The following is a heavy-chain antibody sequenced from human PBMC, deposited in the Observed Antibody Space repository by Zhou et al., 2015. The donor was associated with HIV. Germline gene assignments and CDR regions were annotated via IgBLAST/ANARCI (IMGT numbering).Heavy chain of an antibody. Sequence: QVQLVQSGAEVKKPGSSVKVSCKASGGTFSSYAISWVRQAPGQGLEWMGGIIPIFGTANYAQKFQGRVTITADESTSTAYMELSSLRSEDTAVYYCARDRNYRLVVGFGGGSYLRYYYGMDVVGPRDRRSPS. CDR1: GGTFSSYA. CDR2: IIPIFGTA. CDR3: ARDRNYRLVVGFGGGSYLRYYYGMDV. D-gene: IGHD1-26*01. J-gene: IGHJ6*02. V-gene: IGHV1-69*01.